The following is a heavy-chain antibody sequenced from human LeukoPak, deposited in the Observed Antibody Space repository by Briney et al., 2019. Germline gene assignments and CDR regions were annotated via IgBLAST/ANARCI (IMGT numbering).Heavy chain of an antibody. J-gene: IGHJ4*02. D-gene: IGHD4-17*01. CDR3: ARKDYGDYSFDY. Sequence: SETLSLTCTVSGGSVGSGGYYWSWIRQPPGTGLEWIGYIYYSGSTNYNPSLKSRVAISVDTSKNQFSLKLTSVTAADTAVYYCARKDYGDYSFDYWAREPWSPSPQ. V-gene: IGHV4-61*08. CDR2: IYYSGST. CDR1: GGSVGSGGYY.